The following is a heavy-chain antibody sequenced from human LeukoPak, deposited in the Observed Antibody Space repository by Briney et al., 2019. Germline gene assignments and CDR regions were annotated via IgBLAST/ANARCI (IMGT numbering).Heavy chain of an antibody. V-gene: IGHV3-23*01. CDR2: ISGSGGST. Sequence: GGSLRLSCAPSRFTFSSYAMSWVRQAPGKGLEWVSAISGSGGSTYYADSVKGRFTISRDNSKNTLYLQMNTLRAEDTAVYYCAKVRSQGYYFDYWGQGTLVTVSS. CDR3: AKVRSQGYYFDY. J-gene: IGHJ4*02. D-gene: IGHD1-26*01. CDR1: RFTFSSYA.